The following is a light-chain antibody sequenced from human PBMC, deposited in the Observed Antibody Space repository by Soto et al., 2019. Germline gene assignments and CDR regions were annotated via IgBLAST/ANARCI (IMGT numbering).Light chain of an antibody. Sequence: ETVITQSPSTLSVSPGERATLSCRASQSIRNNFLAWYQHNPAQAPRLLIYGASTRASGIPDRFSGSGSGTEFTLTISSLQSEDFAVYYCHQYNIWRTFGQGTRLEIK. CDR3: HQYNIWRT. CDR1: QSIRNN. CDR2: GAS. J-gene: IGKJ5*01. V-gene: IGKV3D-15*01.